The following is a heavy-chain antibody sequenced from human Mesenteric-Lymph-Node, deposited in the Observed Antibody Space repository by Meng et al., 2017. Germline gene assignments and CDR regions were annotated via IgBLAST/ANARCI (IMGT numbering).Heavy chain of an antibody. CDR3: ARGKQDAWELLAY. CDR2: IDDSGST. CDR1: GVSISSNIR. V-gene: IGHV4-4*02. D-gene: IGHD1-26*01. J-gene: IGHJ4*02. Sequence: VQLQGAGPGLVKPSGTLSLTCGVSGVSISSNIRWTWVRQPPGKGLEWIGDIDDSGSTNYNPSLNSRIRISLDKSKNHFSLKVNSVTAADTAVYYCARGKQDAWELLAYWGQGALVTVSS.